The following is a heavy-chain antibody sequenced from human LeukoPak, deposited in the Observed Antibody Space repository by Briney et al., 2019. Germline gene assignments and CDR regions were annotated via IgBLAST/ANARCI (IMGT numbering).Heavy chain of an antibody. CDR1: GGPYRRYY. CDR3: AGRVLWFVELLSGGAGAAFQH. D-gene: IGHD3-10*01. J-gene: IGHJ1*01. Sequence: SETLFLTCAVYGGPYRRYYLGGLRQPPGKGLEWIGEINHSGSTNYNPSLKSRVTISVDTSKNQFSLKLSSVTAADTAVYYCAGRVLWFVELLSGGAGAAFQHTGPGTLVTVSS. CDR2: INHSGST. V-gene: IGHV4-34*01.